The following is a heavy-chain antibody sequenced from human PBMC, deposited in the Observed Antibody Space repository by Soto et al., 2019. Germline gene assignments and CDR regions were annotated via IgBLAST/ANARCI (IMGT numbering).Heavy chain of an antibody. Sequence: PGGSVRGSCISSGFTFRTYTMNWVRQAPGKGLEWVSGIRGFSPYTFYAESVKGRFTISRGNAKNSLYLQMNSLRAEDTAVYYCARDRGYDAHDYYYNAMDVWGQGTTVTVSS. CDR2: IRGFSPYT. V-gene: IGHV3-21*01. CDR3: ARDRGYDAHDYYYNAMDV. D-gene: IGHD3-10*01. J-gene: IGHJ6*02. CDR1: GFTFRTYT.